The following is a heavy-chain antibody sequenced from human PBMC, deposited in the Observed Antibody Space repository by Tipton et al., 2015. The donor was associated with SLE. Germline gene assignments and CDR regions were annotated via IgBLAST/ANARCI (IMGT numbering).Heavy chain of an antibody. CDR3: ARPVSTLAPGGGGYFDY. D-gene: IGHD6-13*01. Sequence: TLSLTCTVSGGSISSSTYYWGWVRQPPGKGLEWIGNMYNSGSTYFNSSLKSRVTISVDTSKNQFSLKLNSVTAADTAVYYCARPVSTLAPGGGGYFDYWGQGTLVTVSS. CDR2: MYNSGST. V-gene: IGHV4-39*07. J-gene: IGHJ4*02. CDR1: GGSISSSTYY.